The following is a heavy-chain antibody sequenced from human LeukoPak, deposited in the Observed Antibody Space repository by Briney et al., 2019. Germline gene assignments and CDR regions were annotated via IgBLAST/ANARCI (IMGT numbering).Heavy chain of an antibody. Sequence: PGGSLRLSCAASGFTFTAYTINWVRQPPGKGLEWIGEINHSGSTNYNPSLKSRVTISVDTSKNQFSLKLSSVTAADTAVYYCARADSLYSSGWFRWGQGTLVTVSS. CDR2: INHSGST. CDR3: ARADSLYSSGWFR. CDR1: GFTFTAYT. D-gene: IGHD6-19*01. J-gene: IGHJ4*02. V-gene: IGHV4-34*01.